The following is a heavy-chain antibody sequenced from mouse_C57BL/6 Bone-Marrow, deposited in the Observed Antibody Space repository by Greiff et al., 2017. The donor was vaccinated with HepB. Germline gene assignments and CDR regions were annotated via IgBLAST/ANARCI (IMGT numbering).Heavy chain of an antibody. V-gene: IGHV1-26*01. CDR2: INPNNGGT. Sequence: EVQLQQSGPELVKPGASVKISCKASGYTFTDYYMNWVKQSHGKSLEWIGDINPNNGGTSYNQKFKGKATLTVDKSSSTAYMELRSLTSEDSAVYYCARLPFRYGSSYGYWGQGTTLTVSS. CDR3: ARLPFRYGSSYGY. D-gene: IGHD1-1*01. J-gene: IGHJ2*01. CDR1: GYTFTDYY.